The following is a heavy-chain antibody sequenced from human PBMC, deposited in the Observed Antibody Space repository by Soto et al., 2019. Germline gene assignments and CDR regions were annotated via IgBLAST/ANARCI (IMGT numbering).Heavy chain of an antibody. J-gene: IGHJ6*01. V-gene: IGHV1-69*13. CDR1: GRSSSSYS. CDR3: ARDLWGIAAAGVYGMDV. Sequence: GASVKVCCKGSGRSSSSYSISGVRQAPGQVLEWMGGIIPIFGTANYAQKFQGRVTITADESTRTAYMELSSLRSEDTAVYYCARDLWGIAAAGVYGMDVWRQVTTVIFSS. D-gene: IGHD6-13*01. CDR2: IIPIFGTA.